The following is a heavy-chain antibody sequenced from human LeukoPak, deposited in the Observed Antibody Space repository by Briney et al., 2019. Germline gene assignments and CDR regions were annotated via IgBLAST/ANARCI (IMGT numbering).Heavy chain of an antibody. V-gene: IGHV3-23*01. Sequence: GGALPLSYAGCGFTFSHYAMSGVGQAAGKGLDWVSASSGSCRSSCFADSVKGRFTISRHKSKNTLYLQMNSLRAEDTAVYYCAKGELTDFDYWGQGTLVSVSS. CDR3: AKGELTDFDY. CDR2: SSGSCRSS. D-gene: IGHD1-26*01. CDR1: GFTFSHYA. J-gene: IGHJ4*02.